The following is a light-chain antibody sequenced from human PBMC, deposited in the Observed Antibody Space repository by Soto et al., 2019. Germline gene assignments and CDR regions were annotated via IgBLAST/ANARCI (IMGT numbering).Light chain of an antibody. Sequence: EIVFTQSPATLYSSPGESATLSCRARQSLSHYLAWNQQNPGQPPRLLIYDASHRATGIPVRFSGSGSGTDVKLTISSLEPGDCTVYYCQHGTYSHTFDQGTRLEIK. CDR1: QSLSHY. CDR3: QHGTYSHT. V-gene: IGKV3-11*01. CDR2: DAS. J-gene: IGKJ5*01.